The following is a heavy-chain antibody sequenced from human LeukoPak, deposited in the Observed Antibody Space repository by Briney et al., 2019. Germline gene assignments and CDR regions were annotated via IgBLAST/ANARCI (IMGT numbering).Heavy chain of an antibody. Sequence: PGRSLRLSCADSGFTFSSYGMHWVRQAPGKGLEWVSYISSSGSTIYYADSVKGRFTISRDNAKNSLYLQMNSLRAEDTAVYYCARDTPRDGYPYYYGMDVWGQGTTVTVSS. V-gene: IGHV3-48*04. J-gene: IGHJ6*02. D-gene: IGHD5-24*01. CDR3: ARDTPRDGYPYYYGMDV. CDR2: ISSSGSTI. CDR1: GFTFSSYG.